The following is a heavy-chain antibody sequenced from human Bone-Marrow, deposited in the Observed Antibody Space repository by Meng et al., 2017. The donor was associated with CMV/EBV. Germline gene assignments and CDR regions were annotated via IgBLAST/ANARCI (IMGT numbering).Heavy chain of an antibody. CDR3: ARDTDYGSGRGYYFDY. J-gene: IGHJ4*02. Sequence: GKSLKISCAASGFTFSSYSMNWVRQAPGKGLEWVSSISSSSSYIYYADSVKGRFTISRDNAKNSLYLQMNSLRAEDTAVYYCARDTDYGSGRGYYFDYWGQGTLVTVSS. D-gene: IGHD3-10*01. CDR1: GFTFSSYS. V-gene: IGHV3-21*01. CDR2: ISSSSSYI.